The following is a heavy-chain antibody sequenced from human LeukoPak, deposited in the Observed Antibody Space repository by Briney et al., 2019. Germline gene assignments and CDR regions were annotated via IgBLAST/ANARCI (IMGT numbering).Heavy chain of an antibody. CDR2: IYYSGST. V-gene: IGHV4-30-4*01. Sequence: PSQTLSLTCTVSGGSISSGDYYWSWIRQPPGKGLEWIGYIYYSGSTNYNPSLKSRVTISVDTSKNQFSLKLSSVTAADTAVYYCARLIRLPSLADAENFDYWGQGTLVTVSS. CDR3: ARLIRLPSLADAENFDY. CDR1: GGSISSGDYY. D-gene: IGHD6-25*01. J-gene: IGHJ4*02.